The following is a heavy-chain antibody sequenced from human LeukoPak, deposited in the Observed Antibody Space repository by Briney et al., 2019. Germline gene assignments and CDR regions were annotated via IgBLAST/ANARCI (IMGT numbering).Heavy chain of an antibody. CDR3: ARGSSWYSPFDY. CDR2: INHSGST. Sequence: SETLSLTCAVYGGSFSGYYWSWLRQPPGKGLEWIGEINHSGSTNYNPSLKSRVTMSVDTSKNHFSLNLSSVTAADTAVYYCARGSSWYSPFDYWGQGTLVTVSS. J-gene: IGHJ4*02. V-gene: IGHV4-34*01. CDR1: GGSFSGYY. D-gene: IGHD6-13*01.